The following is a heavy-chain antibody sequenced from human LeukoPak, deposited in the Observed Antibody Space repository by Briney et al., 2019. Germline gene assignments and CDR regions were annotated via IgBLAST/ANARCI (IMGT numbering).Heavy chain of an antibody. J-gene: IGHJ5*02. CDR1: GGSISSYY. Sequence: SETLSLTCTVFGGSISSYYWSWIRQPPGKGLEWIGYIYYSGSTNYNPSLKSRVTISVDTSKNQFSLKLSSVTAADTAVYYCARQAVGYSYDYNWFDPWGQGTLVTVSS. V-gene: IGHV4-59*08. CDR3: ARQAVGYSYDYNWFDP. CDR2: IYYSGST. D-gene: IGHD5-18*01.